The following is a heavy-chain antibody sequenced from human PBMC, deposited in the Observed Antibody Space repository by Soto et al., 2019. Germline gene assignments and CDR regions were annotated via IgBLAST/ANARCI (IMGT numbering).Heavy chain of an antibody. CDR2: IWYDGSNK. D-gene: IGHD3-10*01. Sequence: GGSLRLSCAASGFTFSSYGMHWVRQAPGKGLEWVAVIWYDGSNKYYADSVKGRFTISRDNSKNTLYLQMNSLGAEDTAVYYCARGPDVLLWFGESWGDPDDAFDIWGQGTMVTVSS. CDR3: ARGPDVLLWFGESWGDPDDAFDI. CDR1: GFTFSSYG. V-gene: IGHV3-33*01. J-gene: IGHJ3*02.